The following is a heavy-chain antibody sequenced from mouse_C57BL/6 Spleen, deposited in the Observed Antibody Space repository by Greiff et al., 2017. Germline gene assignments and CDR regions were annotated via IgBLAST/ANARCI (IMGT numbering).Heavy chain of an antibody. Sequence: VKLVESGAELVKPGASVKISCKASGYAFSSYWMNWVKQRPGKGLEWIGQIYPGDGDTNYNGKFKGKATLTADKSSSTAYMQLSSLTSEDSAVYFCARSGDSWFAYWGQGTLVTVSA. CDR3: ARSGDSWFAY. D-gene: IGHD1-3*01. J-gene: IGHJ3*01. CDR1: GYAFSSYW. CDR2: IYPGDGDT. V-gene: IGHV1-80*01.